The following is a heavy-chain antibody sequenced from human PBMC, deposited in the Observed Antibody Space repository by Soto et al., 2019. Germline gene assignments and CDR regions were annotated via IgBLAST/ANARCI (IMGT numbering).Heavy chain of an antibody. CDR1: GGSVSSGFL. J-gene: IGHJ4*02. D-gene: IGHD6-19*01. CDR2: IFHSGSV. CDR3: AMRFGWYASDY. V-gene: IGHV4-4*02. Sequence: QVLLQESGPGLVQPSGTLSPSCAVSGGSVSSGFLWGWVRQPPGKGLEWIGDIFHSGSVNSNPSLKSRVTISIDKSKKPFALELNSVTTADTAVYYCAMRFGWYASDYWGQGTLVIVSS.